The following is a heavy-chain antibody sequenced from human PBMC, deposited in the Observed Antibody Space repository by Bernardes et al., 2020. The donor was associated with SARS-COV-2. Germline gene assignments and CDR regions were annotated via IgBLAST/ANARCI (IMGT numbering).Heavy chain of an antibody. J-gene: IGHJ6*02. Sequence: SETLSLTCTVSGGSISSYYWSWIRQPPGKGLEWIGYIYYSGSTNYNPSLKSRVTISVDTSKNQFSLKLSSVTAADTAVYYCAATVTTWAPNYYYYYAMDVWGQGTTVTVSS. V-gene: IGHV4-59*08. D-gene: IGHD4-17*01. CDR1: GGSISSYY. CDR2: IYYSGST. CDR3: AATVTTWAPNYYYYYAMDV.